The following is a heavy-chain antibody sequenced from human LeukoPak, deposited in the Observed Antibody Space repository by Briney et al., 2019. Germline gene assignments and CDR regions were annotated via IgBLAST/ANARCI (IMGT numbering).Heavy chain of an antibody. V-gene: IGHV3-21*04. Sequence: GGSLRLSCAASGFTFSYYSMNWVRQAPGKGLEWVSSISSSSTYIYYADSVKGRFTISRDNAKNSLYLQMNSLRAEDTAVYYCVRDGVRDGLYFDYWGQGTLVTVSS. CDR3: VRDGVRDGLYFDY. J-gene: IGHJ4*02. CDR2: ISSSSTYI. D-gene: IGHD5-24*01. CDR1: GFTFSYYS.